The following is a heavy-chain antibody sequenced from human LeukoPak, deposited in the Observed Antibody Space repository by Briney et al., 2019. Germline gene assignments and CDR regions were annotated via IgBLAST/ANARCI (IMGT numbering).Heavy chain of an antibody. D-gene: IGHD1-1*01. CDR3: ARGGSGNWNAPFDY. J-gene: IGHJ4*02. V-gene: IGHV3-7*01. CDR2: IKKDGSEK. Sequence: GGSLRLSCAASGFTFSSHWMSWVRQAPGKGLEWVANIKKDGSEKYYVDAVKGRFTISRDNAKNSLYLQMNSLRAEDTAVYYCARGGSGNWNAPFDYWGQGTLVTVSS. CDR1: GFTFSSHW.